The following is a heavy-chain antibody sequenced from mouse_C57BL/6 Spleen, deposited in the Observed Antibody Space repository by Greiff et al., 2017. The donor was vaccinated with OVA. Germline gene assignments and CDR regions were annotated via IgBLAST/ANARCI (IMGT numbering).Heavy chain of an antibody. CDR2: ISYSGST. CDR1: GYSITSGYD. Sequence: EVKLQESGPGMVKPSQSLSLTCTVTGYSITSGYDWHWIRHFPGNKLEWMGYISYSGSTNYNPSLKSRISITHDTSKNHFFLKLNSVTTEDTATYYCAREGRLQGFAYWGQGTLVTVSA. CDR3: AREGRLQGFAY. D-gene: IGHD6-1*01. J-gene: IGHJ3*01. V-gene: IGHV3-1*01.